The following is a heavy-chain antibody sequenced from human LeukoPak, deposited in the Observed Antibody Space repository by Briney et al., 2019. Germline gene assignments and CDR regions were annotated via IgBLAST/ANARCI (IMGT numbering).Heavy chain of an antibody. CDR1: GYTFTGYY. J-gene: IGHJ4*02. V-gene: IGHV1-2*02. D-gene: IGHD6-6*01. CDR3: AREESIAARPFDY. Sequence: ASVKVSCKASGYTFTGYYMHWVRQAPGQGLEWMGWINPNSGGTNYAQKFQGRVIMTRDTSISTAYMELSRLRSDDTAVYYCAREESIAARPFDYWGQGTLVTVSS. CDR2: INPNSGGT.